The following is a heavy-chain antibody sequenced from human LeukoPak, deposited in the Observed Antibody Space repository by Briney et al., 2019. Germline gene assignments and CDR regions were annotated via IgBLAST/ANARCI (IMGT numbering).Heavy chain of an antibody. D-gene: IGHD1-26*01. V-gene: IGHV3-64*01. J-gene: IGHJ4*02. CDR2: INDKGDRT. Sequence: PGGSLRLSCAASGFTVTSYAMHWVRQAPGKGLEYVSTINDKGDRTYYANSVKGRLTISRDTSKNTLYLQMGSLRAEDMAVYYCARDRSGTYSLDYWGQGTLVTVSS. CDR3: ARDRSGTYSLDY. CDR1: GFTVTSYA.